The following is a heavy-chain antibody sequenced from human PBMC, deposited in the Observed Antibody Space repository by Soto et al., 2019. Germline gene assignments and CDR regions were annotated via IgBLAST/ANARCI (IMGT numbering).Heavy chain of an antibody. V-gene: IGHV1-69*01. J-gene: IGHJ3*02. CDR1: GGTFSSYA. CDR2: IIPIFGTA. CDR3: ARESKPVVATYPLDAFDI. Sequence: QVHLVPSWADVRKPGASVQVSCKASGGTFSSYAISWVRQAPGQVLEWMGGIIPIFGTANYAQKFQGRVTITADESTSTAYVELSSLRSEDTAVDYCARESKPVVATYPLDAFDICGPGTMVTVSS. D-gene: IGHD2-15*01.